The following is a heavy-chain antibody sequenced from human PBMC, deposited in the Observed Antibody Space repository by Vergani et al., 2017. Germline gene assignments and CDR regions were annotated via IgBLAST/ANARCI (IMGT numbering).Heavy chain of an antibody. Sequence: QVQLVQSGAEVKKPGSSVKVSCKASGGTFSSYTISWVRQAPGQGLEWMGWISAYNGNTNYAQKLQGRVTMTTDTSTSTAYMELRSLRSDDTAVYYCASFWVVGATRDAPDYWGQGTLVTVSS. J-gene: IGHJ4*02. CDR1: GGTFSSYT. D-gene: IGHD1-26*01. V-gene: IGHV1-18*01. CDR2: ISAYNGNT. CDR3: ASFWVVGATRDAPDY.